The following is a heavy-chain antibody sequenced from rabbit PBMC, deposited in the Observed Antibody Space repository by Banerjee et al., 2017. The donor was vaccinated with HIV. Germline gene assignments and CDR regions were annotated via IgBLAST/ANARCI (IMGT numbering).Heavy chain of an antibody. CDR2: IDVGSSGST. J-gene: IGHJ4*01. V-gene: IGHV1S40*01. D-gene: IGHD3-1*01. CDR3: ARRYVGVNYKL. Sequence: QSLQESGGDLVKPGASLTLTCKASGFTLSSYWMCWVRQAPGKGLEWIACIDVGSSGSTWYASWAKGRFTISKTSSTTVTLQMTSLTAADTATYFCARRYVGVNYKLWGPGTLVTVS. CDR1: GFTLSSYW.